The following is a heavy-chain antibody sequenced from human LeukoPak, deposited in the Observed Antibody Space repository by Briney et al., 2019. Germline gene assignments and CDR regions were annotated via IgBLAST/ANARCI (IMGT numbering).Heavy chain of an antibody. V-gene: IGHV3-7*01. CDR1: GFTFSSYW. J-gene: IGHJ4*02. D-gene: IGHD3-9*01. CDR2: IKQDGSEK. CDR3: ARDSTILTGYSIFDY. Sequence: GSLRLSCAASGFTFSSYWMSWVRQAPGKGLEWVANIKQDGSEKYYVDSVKGRFTVSRDNAKNSLFLQMNSLRAEDTAVYYCARDSTILTGYSIFDYWGQGTLVTVSS.